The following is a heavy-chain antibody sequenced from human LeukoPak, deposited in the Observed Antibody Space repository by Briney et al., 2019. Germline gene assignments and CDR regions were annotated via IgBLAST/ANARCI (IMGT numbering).Heavy chain of an antibody. CDR2: IYTSGST. CDR1: GGSISSGSYY. CDR3: ARVEVRGTPWGGEDNWFDP. D-gene: IGHD3-10*01. V-gene: IGHV4-61*02. J-gene: IGHJ5*02. Sequence: SQTLSLTCTVSGGSISSGSYYWSWIRQPAGKGLEWIGRIYTSGSTNYNPSLKSRVTMSVDTSKNQFSLKLSSVTAADTAVYYCARVEVRGTPWGGEDNWFDPWGQGTLVTVSS.